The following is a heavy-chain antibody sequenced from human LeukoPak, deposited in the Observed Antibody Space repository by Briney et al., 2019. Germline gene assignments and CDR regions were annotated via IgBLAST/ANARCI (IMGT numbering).Heavy chain of an antibody. CDR1: GYTFTSYA. CDR3: ARRGVTTQYSFYAMAV. CDR2: IDAGSGNT. V-gene: IGHV1-3*01. D-gene: IGHD2-21*02. Sequence: ASVKVSCKASGYTFTSYAVHWARQAPGQRPEWMGWIDAGSGNTGCSQEFQGRVTITRDTSASTAYMELSSLTSEDTAVYYCARRGVTTQYSFYAMAVWGQGTTVTVSS. J-gene: IGHJ6*02.